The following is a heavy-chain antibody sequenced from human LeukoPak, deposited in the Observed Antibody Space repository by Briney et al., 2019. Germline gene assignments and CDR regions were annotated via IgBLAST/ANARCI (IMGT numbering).Heavy chain of an antibody. CDR1: GYSFTSYW. V-gene: IGHV5-51*01. J-gene: IGHJ4*02. Sequence: GESLKISCKGSGYSFTSYWIGWVRQMPGKGLEWMGIIYPGDSDTRYSPSFQGQVTISADKSISTAYLQWSSLKASDTAMYYCASSTDSSHGPTYFNYWGQGTLVTVSS. CDR3: ASSTDSSHGPTYFNY. CDR2: IYPGDSDT. D-gene: IGHD5-18*01.